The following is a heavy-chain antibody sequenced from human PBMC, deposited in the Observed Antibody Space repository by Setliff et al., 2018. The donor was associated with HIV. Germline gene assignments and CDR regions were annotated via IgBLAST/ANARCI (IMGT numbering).Heavy chain of an antibody. CDR3: ARHRVRDSWRGLGGTFDY. CDR1: GFAFKNYW. V-gene: IGHV3-74*01. D-gene: IGHD3-3*01. J-gene: IGHJ4*02. Sequence: PGGSLRLSCAASGFAFKNYWMHWVRQLPGKGLVWVSRINVDGSSISYADSVKGRFTISRDNAKNTLYLQMNSLRAEDTAVYYCARHRVRDSWRGLGGTFDYWGQGTRVTVSS. CDR2: INVDGSSI.